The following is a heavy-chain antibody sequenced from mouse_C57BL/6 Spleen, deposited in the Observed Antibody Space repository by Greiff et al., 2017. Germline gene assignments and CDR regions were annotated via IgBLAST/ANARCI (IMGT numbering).Heavy chain of an antibody. V-gene: IGHV1-54*01. CDR3: AGEDDYDAGIAY. D-gene: IGHD2-4*01. CDR1: GYAFTNYL. CDR2: INPGSGGT. Sequence: QVQLQQSGAELVRPGTSVKVSCKASGYAFTNYLIAWVKQRPGQGLEWIGVINPGSGGTNYNEKFKGKATLSADKSSSTAYMQLSSLTSEDSAVYFCAGEDDYDAGIAYWGQGTLVTVSA. J-gene: IGHJ3*01.